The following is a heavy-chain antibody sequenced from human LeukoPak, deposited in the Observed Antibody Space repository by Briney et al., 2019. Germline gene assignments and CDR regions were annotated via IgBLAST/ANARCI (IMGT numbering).Heavy chain of an antibody. CDR2: TYYSGST. V-gene: IGHV4-59*01. J-gene: IGHJ6*02. Sequence: SETLSLTCTVSGGSISSYYWSWIRQPPGKGLEWIGYTYYSGSTNYNPSLKSRVTISVDTSKNQFSLKLSSVTAADTAVYYCARDPSNYYYYYGMDVWGQGTTVTVSS. D-gene: IGHD4-4*01. CDR1: GGSISSYY. CDR3: ARDPSNYYYYYGMDV.